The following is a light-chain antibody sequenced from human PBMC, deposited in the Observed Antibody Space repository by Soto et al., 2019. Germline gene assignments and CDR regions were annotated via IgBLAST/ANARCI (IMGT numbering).Light chain of an antibody. CDR3: QQSYSTPPT. Sequence: AIQMTQSPSSLSASVGDRVTITCRASQGVRNDLGWYQQKPWEAPKLLIYAASSLQSGVPSRFSGSGSGTDFTLTISSLQPEDFATYYCQQSYSTPPTFGQGTKVDI. V-gene: IGKV1-6*01. J-gene: IGKJ1*01. CDR2: AAS. CDR1: QGVRND.